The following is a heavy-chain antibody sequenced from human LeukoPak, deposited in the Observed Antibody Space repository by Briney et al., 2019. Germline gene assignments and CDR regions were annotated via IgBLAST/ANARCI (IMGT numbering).Heavy chain of an antibody. J-gene: IGHJ3*02. CDR2: ISGSGGST. D-gene: IGHD3-3*02. CDR3: AKDRRLASDAFDI. Sequence: PGGSLRLSCAVSGFTFSSYAMSWVRQAPGKGLEWVSAISGSGGSTYYADSVKGRFTISRDNSKNTLYLQMNSLRAEDTAVYYCAKDRRLASDAFDIWGQGTMVTVSS. CDR1: GFTFSSYA. V-gene: IGHV3-23*01.